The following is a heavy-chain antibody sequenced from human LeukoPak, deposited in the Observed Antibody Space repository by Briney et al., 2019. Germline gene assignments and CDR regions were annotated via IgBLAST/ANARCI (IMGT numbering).Heavy chain of an antibody. D-gene: IGHD4-17*01. J-gene: IGHJ4*02. CDR3: AKDGGRVYGDYYFDY. V-gene: IGHV3-9*01. Sequence: GGSLRLSCAASGLTFDDYAMHWVRQAPGKGLGWGSGISWNSGSIGYADSVKGRFTISRDNAKNSLYLQMNSLRAEDTALYYCAKDGGRVYGDYYFDYWGRGTLVTVSS. CDR1: GLTFDDYA. CDR2: ISWNSGSI.